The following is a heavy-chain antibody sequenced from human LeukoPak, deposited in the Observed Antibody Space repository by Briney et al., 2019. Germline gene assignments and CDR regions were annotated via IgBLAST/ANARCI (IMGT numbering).Heavy chain of an antibody. CDR1: GYTFTGYY. D-gene: IGHD4-11*01. CDR2: MNPKSGGT. V-gene: IGHV1-2*02. Sequence: ASVKVSCKASGYTFTGYYVHWVRQAPGQGLEWMGWMNPKSGGTNYAQKFEARVTMNRDTSISTAYMELSRLRFEDMAVYYCARGGGRSTSGLPYYFDYWGQGTLVTVSS. J-gene: IGHJ4*02. CDR3: ARGGGRSTSGLPYYFDY.